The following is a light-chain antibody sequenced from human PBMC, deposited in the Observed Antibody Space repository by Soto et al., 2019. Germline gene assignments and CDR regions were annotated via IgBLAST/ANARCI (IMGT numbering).Light chain of an antibody. CDR2: GAS. J-gene: IGKJ4*01. V-gene: IGKV3-15*01. CDR1: QSVNSN. Sequence: EIGMTQSPATLSLSPGERATLACRASQSVNSNLAWYRQKPGQAPRLLMYGASTRATGIPSRFSGSGSGTEFTLTISSLQSEDFAFYYCQQYNSWPLTFGGGTKVDIK. CDR3: QQYNSWPLT.